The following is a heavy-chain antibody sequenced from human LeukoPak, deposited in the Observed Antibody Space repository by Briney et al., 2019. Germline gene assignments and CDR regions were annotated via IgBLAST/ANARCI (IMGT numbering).Heavy chain of an antibody. D-gene: IGHD6-19*01. CDR2: ISGSGGNT. CDR1: GFTFNTYA. CDR3: ASNDRSVAVAGDY. Sequence: GGSLRLSCAASGFTFNTYAMSWVRQAPGKGLEWVSAISGSGGNTFYADSVKGRFTISRDNSQNTLYLQMNSPRAEDTAVYYCASNDRSVAVAGDYRGQGTLVTVSS. V-gene: IGHV3-23*01. J-gene: IGHJ4*02.